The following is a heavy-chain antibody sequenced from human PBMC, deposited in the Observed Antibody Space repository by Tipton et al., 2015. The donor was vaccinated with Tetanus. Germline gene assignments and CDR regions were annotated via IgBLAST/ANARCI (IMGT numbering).Heavy chain of an antibody. J-gene: IGHJ4*02. CDR1: GGSINPYY. Sequence: TLSLTCTVSGGSINPYYWSWIRQPPGKGLEWIGNVYSSGSTYYNPSLKSRVIISVDTSKNQFSLKLSSVTAADTAVYYCARLGYDILTGYHYDYWGQGTLVTVSS. V-gene: IGHV4-59*08. CDR3: ARLGYDILTGYHYDY. D-gene: IGHD3-9*01. CDR2: VYSSGST.